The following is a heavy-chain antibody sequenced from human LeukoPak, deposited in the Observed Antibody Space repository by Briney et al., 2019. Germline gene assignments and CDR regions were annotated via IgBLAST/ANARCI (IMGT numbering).Heavy chain of an antibody. CDR1: GGSISSYY. Sequence: SETLPLTCTVSGGSISSYYWSWIRQPAGKGLEWIGRIYTSGSTNYNPSLKSRVTISVDTSKNQFSLKLSSVTAADTAVYYCARGPLETGWFDPWGQGTPVTVSS. D-gene: IGHD1-1*01. CDR2: IYTSGST. CDR3: ARGPLETGWFDP. V-gene: IGHV4-4*07. J-gene: IGHJ5*02.